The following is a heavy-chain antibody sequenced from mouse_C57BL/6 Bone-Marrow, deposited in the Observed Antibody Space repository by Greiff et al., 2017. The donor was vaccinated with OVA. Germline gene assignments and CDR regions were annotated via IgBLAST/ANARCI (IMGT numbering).Heavy chain of an antibody. CDR2: IDPSDSYT. J-gene: IGHJ2*01. CDR1: GYTFTSYW. V-gene: IGHV1-59*01. D-gene: IGHD1-1*01. Sequence: QVQLKQPGAELVRPGTSVKLSCKASGYTFTSYWMHWVKQRPGQGLEWIGVIDPSDSYTNYNQKFKGKATLTVDTSSSTAYMQLSSLTSEDSAVYYCARDYYGSSLSYFDYWGQGTTLTVSS. CDR3: ARDYYGSSLSYFDY.